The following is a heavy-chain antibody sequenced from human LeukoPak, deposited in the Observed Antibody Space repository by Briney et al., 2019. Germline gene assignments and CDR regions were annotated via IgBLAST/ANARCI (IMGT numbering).Heavy chain of an antibody. V-gene: IGHV3-7*03. CDR3: ARGGGLDV. D-gene: IGHD3-16*01. Sequence: GGSLRLSCVASGFTFSDYAMNWVRQAPGKGLEWVASINHNGNVNYYVDSVKGRFTISRDNAKNSLYLQMSNLRAEDTAVYFCARGGGLDVWGQGATVTVSS. J-gene: IGHJ6*02. CDR2: INHNGNVN. CDR1: GFTFSDYA.